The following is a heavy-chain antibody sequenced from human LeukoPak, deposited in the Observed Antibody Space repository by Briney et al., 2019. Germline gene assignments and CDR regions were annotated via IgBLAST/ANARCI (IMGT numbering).Heavy chain of an antibody. V-gene: IGHV1-46*01. CDR1: GYTFTSYY. CDR2: INPSGGST. CDR3: ASTYSGSYYRH. J-gene: IGHJ4*02. D-gene: IGHD1-26*01. Sequence: ASVKVSCKASGYTFTSYYMHWLRQAPGQGLEWMGIINPSGGSTSYAQKFQGRVTMTRDMSTSTVYMELSSLRSEDTAVYYCASTYSGSYYRHWGQGTLVTVSS.